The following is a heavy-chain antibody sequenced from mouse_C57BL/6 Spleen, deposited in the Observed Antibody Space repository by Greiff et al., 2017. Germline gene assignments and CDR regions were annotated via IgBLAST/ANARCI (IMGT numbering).Heavy chain of an antibody. J-gene: IGHJ3*01. V-gene: IGHV1-64*01. Sequence: VQLQQPGAELVKPGASVKLSCKASGYTFTSYWMHWVKQRPGQGLEWIGMIHPNSGSTNYNEKFKSKATLTVDKSSNTAYMQLSSLTSEDSAVYYCARSDYDSFAYWGQRTLVTVSA. CDR3: ARSDYDSFAY. CDR2: IHPNSGST. CDR1: GYTFTSYW. D-gene: IGHD2-4*01.